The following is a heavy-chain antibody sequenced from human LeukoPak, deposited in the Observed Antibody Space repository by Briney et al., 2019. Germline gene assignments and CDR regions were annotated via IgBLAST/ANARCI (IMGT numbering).Heavy chain of an antibody. V-gene: IGHV4-59*01. CDR2: IYYSGST. Sequence: SEPLSLTCTVSGGSITSYYWSWIRQPPGKGLEWIGNIYYSGSTNYNPSLKSRGTISIDTSKNQFSLKLSSVTAADTAVYYCASTANYYGSGSYYKNWGQGTPVTVSS. CDR1: GGSITSYY. CDR3: ASTANYYGSGSYYKN. J-gene: IGHJ4*02. D-gene: IGHD3-10*01.